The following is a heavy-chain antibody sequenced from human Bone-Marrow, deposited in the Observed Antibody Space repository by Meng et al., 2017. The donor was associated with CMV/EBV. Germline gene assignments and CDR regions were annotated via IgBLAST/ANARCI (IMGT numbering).Heavy chain of an antibody. CDR3: ARGSDYYYYGMDV. CDR1: GLTVSSNY. D-gene: IGHD6-6*01. J-gene: IGHJ6*02. V-gene: IGHV3-53*01. CDR2: IYSGGST. Sequence: GESLKISCAASGLTVSSNYMSWVRQAPGKGLEWVSVIYSGGSTYYADSVKGRFTISRDNSKNTLYLQMNSLRAEDTAVYYCARGSDYYYYGMDVWGQGTTVTVSS.